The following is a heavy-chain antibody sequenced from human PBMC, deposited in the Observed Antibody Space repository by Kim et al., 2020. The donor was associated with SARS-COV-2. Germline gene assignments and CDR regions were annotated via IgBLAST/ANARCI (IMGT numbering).Heavy chain of an antibody. V-gene: IGHV4-59*01. CDR1: GGSISSYY. CDR2: IYYSGST. D-gene: IGHD5-18*01. CDR3: ARFLGEYSYGQFDY. Sequence: SETLSLTCTVSGGSISSYYWSWIRQPPGKGLEWIGYIYYSGSTNYNPSLKSRVTISVDTSKNQFSLKLSSVTAADTAVYYCARFLGEYSYGQFDYWGQGTLVTVSS. J-gene: IGHJ4*02.